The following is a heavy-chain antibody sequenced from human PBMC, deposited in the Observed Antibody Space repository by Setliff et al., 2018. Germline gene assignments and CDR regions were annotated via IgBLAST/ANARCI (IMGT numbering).Heavy chain of an antibody. V-gene: IGHV3-21*04. CDR2: ISSSSGHI. Sequence: GGSLRLSCAASGFTFSSYSMNWVRQAPGKGLEWVASISSSSGHIYHAASVKGRFTISRDNSKNTLFLEMNSLRTEDTAVYYCAKGQGQYYDSSGYYGRVLDYWGQGTLVTV. CDR3: AKGQGQYYDSSGYYGRVLDY. D-gene: IGHD3-22*01. J-gene: IGHJ4*02. CDR1: GFTFSSYS.